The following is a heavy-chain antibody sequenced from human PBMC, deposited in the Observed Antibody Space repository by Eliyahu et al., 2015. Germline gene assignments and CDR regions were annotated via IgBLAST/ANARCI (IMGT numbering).Heavy chain of an antibody. D-gene: IGHD3-9*01. CDR2: IXFSGDT. CDR3: ARDSTGYRNYYYNGMDV. CDR1: GGSISSSXYY. Sequence: QLQLQESGPGLVKPSETLSLTCXVSGGSISSSXYYWGWIRQPPGKGLEWIGSIXFSGDTDYNPSLKSRVIISLDMSKNQFSLNLSAVTAADTAVYYCARDSTGYRNYYYNGMDVWGQGTTVTVSS. J-gene: IGHJ6*02. V-gene: IGHV4-39*07.